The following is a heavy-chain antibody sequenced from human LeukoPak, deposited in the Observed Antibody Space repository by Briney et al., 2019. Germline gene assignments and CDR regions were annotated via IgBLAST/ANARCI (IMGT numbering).Heavy chain of an antibody. D-gene: IGHD1-26*01. CDR3: ARDPARTHTTLSWFDP. J-gene: IGHJ5*02. CDR1: GGSISSYY. CDR2: IYYSGST. V-gene: IGHV4-59*12. Sequence: SETLSLTCTVSGGSISSYYWSWIRQPPGKGLEWIGYIYYSGSTNYNPSLKSRVTMSVDTSKNQLSLKLSSVTAADTAVYYCARDPARTHTTLSWFDPWGQGTLVTVSS.